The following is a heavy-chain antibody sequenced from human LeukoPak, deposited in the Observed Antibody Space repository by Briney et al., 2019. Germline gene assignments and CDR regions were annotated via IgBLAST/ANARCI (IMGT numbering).Heavy chain of an antibody. CDR3: AREVDYYGREYLGAFDI. CDR2: IYTSGST. D-gene: IGHD3-10*01. CDR1: GGSISTSSYY. V-gene: IGHV4-61*02. J-gene: IGHJ3*02. Sequence: PSETLSLTCTVSGGSISTSSYYWSWIRQPAGKGLEWIGRIYTSGSTNYNPSLKSRVTISVDTSKNQFSLKLSSVTAADAAVYYCAREVDYYGREYLGAFDIWGQGTMVTVSS.